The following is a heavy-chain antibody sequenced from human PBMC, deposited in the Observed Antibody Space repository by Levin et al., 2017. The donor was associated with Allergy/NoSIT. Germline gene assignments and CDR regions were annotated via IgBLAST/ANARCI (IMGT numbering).Heavy chain of an antibody. CDR1: GYTFTSYG. V-gene: IGHV1-18*01. CDR2: ISAYNGNT. CDR3: ARVGGTVEQQLDVWLWFDP. J-gene: IGHJ5*02. D-gene: IGHD6-13*01. Sequence: AASVKVSCKASGYTFTSYGISWVRQAPGQGLEWMGWISAYNGNTNYAQKLQGRVTMTTDTSTSTAYMELRSLRSDDTAVYYCARVGGTVEQQLDVWLWFDPWGQGTLVTVSS.